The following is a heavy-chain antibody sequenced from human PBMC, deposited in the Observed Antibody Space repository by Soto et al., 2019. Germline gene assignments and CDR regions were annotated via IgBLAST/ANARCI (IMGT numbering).Heavy chain of an antibody. Sequence: EVQLLESGGGLVQPGGSLRLSCAASGFTFTNYVMSWVRQAPGKGLEWVSGISNSVSNTYYADSVKGRFTISRDSSKSTLYLQMNSLRVEDTAVYYCASRRCSSASCGPGLFGSWCQGTLVTVSA. V-gene: IGHV3-23*01. D-gene: IGHD2-2*01. J-gene: IGHJ4*02. CDR1: GFTFTNYV. CDR2: ISNSVSNT. CDR3: ASRRCSSASCGPGLFGS.